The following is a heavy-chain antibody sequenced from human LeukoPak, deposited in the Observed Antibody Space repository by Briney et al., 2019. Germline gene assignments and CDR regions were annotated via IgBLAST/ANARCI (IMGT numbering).Heavy chain of an antibody. D-gene: IGHD3-22*01. V-gene: IGHV3-21*01. J-gene: IGHJ4*02. CDR2: ISRSSSYI. Sequence: GGSLRLSCAASGFTFSSYSMNWVRQAPGKGLEWVSSISRSSSYIYYADSVKGRFTISRDNAKNSLYLQMSSLRAEDTAVYYCARALSDYYDSSGYPYYFDYWGQGTLVTVSS. CDR3: ARALSDYYDSSGYPYYFDY. CDR1: GFTFSSYS.